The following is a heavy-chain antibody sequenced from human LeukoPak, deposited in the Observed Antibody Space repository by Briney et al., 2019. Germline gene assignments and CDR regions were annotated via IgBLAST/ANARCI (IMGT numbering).Heavy chain of an antibody. Sequence: GGSLRLSCVASGFTFGNYWMHWVRQSPGKGLVWVSLSNSDGSDTNYADSVKGRFTISRDNAKNSLYLQMNSLRAEDTAVYYCARHYGSGSHNWFDPWGQGTLVTVSS. CDR2: SNSDGSDT. J-gene: IGHJ5*02. D-gene: IGHD3-10*01. CDR3: ARHYGSGSHNWFDP. V-gene: IGHV3-74*01. CDR1: GFTFGNYW.